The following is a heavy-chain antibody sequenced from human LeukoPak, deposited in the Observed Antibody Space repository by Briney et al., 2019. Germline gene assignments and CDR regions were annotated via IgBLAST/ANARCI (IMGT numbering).Heavy chain of an antibody. V-gene: IGHV4-30-2*01. Sequence: PSETLSLTCAVSGGSISCGGYSWSWIRQPPGKGLEWIGYIYHSGNTYYNPSLKSRVTISVDGSKNQFSLKLTSVTAADTAVYYCARGALNYGGSSYFDYWGHGTLVTVSS. D-gene: IGHD4-23*01. J-gene: IGHJ4*01. CDR2: IYHSGNT. CDR1: GGSISCGGYS. CDR3: ARGALNYGGSSYFDY.